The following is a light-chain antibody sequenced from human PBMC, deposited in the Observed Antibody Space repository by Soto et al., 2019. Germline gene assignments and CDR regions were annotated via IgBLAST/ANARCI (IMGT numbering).Light chain of an antibody. Sequence: DVQLTPSPSPLSASVGDRVSISCRASRAITNHLNWYQQKPGKAPILLVYAASTLETGVPSRFSGSGSGTHFTLTIDNLQPEDVATYDGQQDYIPPLAFGGGTKVEI. V-gene: IGKV1-39*01. J-gene: IGKJ4*01. CDR3: QQDYIPPLA. CDR1: RAITNH. CDR2: AAS.